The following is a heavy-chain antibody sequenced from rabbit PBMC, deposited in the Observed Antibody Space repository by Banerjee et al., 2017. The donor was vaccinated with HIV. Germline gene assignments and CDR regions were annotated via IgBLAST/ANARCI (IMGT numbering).Heavy chain of an antibody. V-gene: IGHV1S45*01. D-gene: IGHD1-1*01. CDR1: GFSFSNKYV. Sequence: QEQLEESGGDLVKPEGSLTLTCTASGFSFSNKYVMCWVRQAPGKGLEWIACINTSSGSTVYATWAKGRFTISKTSSTTVTLQMTSLTAADTATYFCARDYGASNSTYLSLWGQGTLVTVS. J-gene: IGHJ3*01. CDR3: ARDYGASNSTYLSL. CDR2: INTSSGST.